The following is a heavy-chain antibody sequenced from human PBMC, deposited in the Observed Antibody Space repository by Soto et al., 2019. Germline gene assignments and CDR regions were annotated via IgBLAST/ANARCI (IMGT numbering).Heavy chain of an antibody. V-gene: IGHV1-2*02. D-gene: IGHD2-15*01. CDR1: GYTFIGYY. Sequence: ASVKVSCKASGYTFIGYYMHWVRQAPGQGLERMGWINPNSGVTNVAQKFQGRVTMTSDSSITTAYMDLSRLTSDDTAMYYCARDTGYCSGGGCYPSAYWGQGTLVTVSS. CDR2: INPNSGVT. J-gene: IGHJ4*02. CDR3: ARDTGYCSGGGCYPSAY.